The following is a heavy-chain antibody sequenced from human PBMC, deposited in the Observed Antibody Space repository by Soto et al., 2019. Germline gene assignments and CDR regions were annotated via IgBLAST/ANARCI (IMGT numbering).Heavy chain of an antibody. CDR1: GFIFSDYA. CDR3: AKVAGGLGYFDL. CDR2: ISASGGNI. D-gene: IGHD3-16*01. Sequence: PGGSLRLSCVASGFIFSDYAMTWVRQAPGKGLQWVATISASGGNIEYADSLKGRFTISRDNSKNSVYLQLSGLTADDTAVHYWAKVAGGLGYFDLWGRGTLVTVSS. V-gene: IGHV3-23*01. J-gene: IGHJ2*01.